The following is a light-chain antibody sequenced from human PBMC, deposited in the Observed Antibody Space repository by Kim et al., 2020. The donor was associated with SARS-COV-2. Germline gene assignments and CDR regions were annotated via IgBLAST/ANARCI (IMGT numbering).Light chain of an antibody. CDR2: DES. CDR1: RDIKKF. CDR3: QQYDNLPYT. Sequence: DIHLTQSPSSLSASLGDRVTISCQASRDIKKFLNWFQQRPGQSPNLLIYDESNLEPGVPSRFSGSGSGTHFSLTITSLQPEDVGTYFCQQYDNLPYTFGQGTKLEI. J-gene: IGKJ2*01. V-gene: IGKV1-33*01.